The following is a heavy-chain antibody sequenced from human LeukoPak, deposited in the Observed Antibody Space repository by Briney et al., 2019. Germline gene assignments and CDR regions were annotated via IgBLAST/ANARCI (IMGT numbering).Heavy chain of an antibody. V-gene: IGHV4-30-4*07. CDR1: GVPISSGGCS. Sequence: SETLSLTCAVSGVPISSGGCSWSWIRQAPGKGLGWLGFLYYTGSTHYNPSLKSRSTILVDTSKNQFSLKLSSVTAADPAVYYCARNRIEESLGFDPWGQGTLVTVSS. CDR2: LYYTGST. J-gene: IGHJ5*02. D-gene: IGHD2-15*01. CDR3: ARNRIEESLGFDP.